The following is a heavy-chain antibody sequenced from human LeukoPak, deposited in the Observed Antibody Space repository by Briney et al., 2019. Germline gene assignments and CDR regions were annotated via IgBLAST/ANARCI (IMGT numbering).Heavy chain of an antibody. D-gene: IGHD4/OR15-4a*01. V-gene: IGHV3-48*03. Sequence: GGSLRLSCAASGFSFSNYEMNWVRQAPGQGLEWISYITDSSTTIYYADSVKGRFNISRDNAKNSLYLQMNGLRGEDTAVYYCATGPGARGHFNWFDPWGQGTLVTGSS. J-gene: IGHJ5*02. CDR1: GFSFSNYE. CDR3: ATGPGARGHFNWFDP. CDR2: ITDSSTTI.